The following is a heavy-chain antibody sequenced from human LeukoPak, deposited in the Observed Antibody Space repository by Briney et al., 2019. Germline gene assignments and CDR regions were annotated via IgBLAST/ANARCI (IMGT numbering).Heavy chain of an antibody. D-gene: IGHD6-19*01. V-gene: IGHV3-7*01. CDR3: VRDVSSGWAFDY. J-gene: IGHJ4*01. CDR1: GFTFNKYW. CDR2: VNQDGTQK. Sequence: GGSLTLSCSASGFTFNKYWMSWIRQLPRQGLEWVANVNQDGTQKYYVDPVKGRFTNSRDNARNLLYLQMNSLRAEDTAVYYCVRDVSSGWAFDYWGHGTLVTVSS.